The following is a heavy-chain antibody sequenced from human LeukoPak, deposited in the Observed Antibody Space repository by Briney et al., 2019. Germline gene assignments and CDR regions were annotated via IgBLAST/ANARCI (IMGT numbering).Heavy chain of an antibody. V-gene: IGHV3-23*01. CDR1: GFTFSSYG. D-gene: IGHD3-22*01. CDR3: AKGVVVSPSWGYFDI. CDR2: VSGSGVSK. Sequence: PGGSLRLSCAASGFTFSSYGMNWVRQTPGKGLEWVSGVSGSGVSKYYADSVKGRFTISRDNSMNTLYLQMNSLRAEDTALYYCAKGVVVSPSWGYFDIWGQGTMVTVSS. J-gene: IGHJ3*02.